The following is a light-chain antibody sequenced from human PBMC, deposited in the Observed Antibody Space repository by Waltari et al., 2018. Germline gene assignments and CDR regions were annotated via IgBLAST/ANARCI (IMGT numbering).Light chain of an antibody. Sequence: QLVLTQSPSASASLGASVKLTCTLSSGHSSNVIAWLQQQPEQGPRFLMKVNSDGSHRKGDEIPDRFSGSSSGAERYLSISSLQSEDEADYFCQTGGHGTWVFGGGTKLTVL. CDR1: SGHSSNV. J-gene: IGLJ3*02. V-gene: IGLV4-69*01. CDR3: QTGGHGTWV. CDR2: VNSDGSH.